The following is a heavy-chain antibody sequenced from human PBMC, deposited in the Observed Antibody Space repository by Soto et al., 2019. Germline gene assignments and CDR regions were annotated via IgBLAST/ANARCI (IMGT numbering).Heavy chain of an antibody. CDR3: AREERLRRTRDYYYGLDV. J-gene: IGHJ6*02. CDR2: IYHSGST. Sequence: SETLSLTCTVSGGSVTSGSYYWNWMRQPPGKRLEWIGYIYHSGSTNYNPSLKSRVTISVDTSKNQFSLKLNAVTAADTAVYYCAREERLRRTRDYYYGLDVWGPGTTVT. CDR1: GGSVTSGSYY. D-gene: IGHD5-12*01. V-gene: IGHV4-61*01.